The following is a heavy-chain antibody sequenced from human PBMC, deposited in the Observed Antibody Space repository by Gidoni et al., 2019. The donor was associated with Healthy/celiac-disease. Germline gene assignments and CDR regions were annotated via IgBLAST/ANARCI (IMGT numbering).Heavy chain of an antibody. Sequence: QVQLQQWGAGLLQPSENLSLTCAVYGGSFSGYYWIWIRQPPGKGLEWIGAINHSGSPNYNPSRTSRVTISVYTSKNQFSLKLSSVTAADTAVYYCARATSAAIPYYYYYGIDVWGQVTTVTVSS. CDR2: INHSGSP. J-gene: IGHJ6*02. CDR1: GGSFSGYY. V-gene: IGHV4-34*01. D-gene: IGHD2-2*02. CDR3: ARATSAAIPYYYYYGIDV.